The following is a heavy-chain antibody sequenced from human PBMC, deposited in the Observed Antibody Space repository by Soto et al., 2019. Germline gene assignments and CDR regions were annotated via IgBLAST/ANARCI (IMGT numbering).Heavy chain of an antibody. CDR1: GYTFTSYG. D-gene: IGHD3-10*01. Sequence: QVQLVQSGAEVKKPGASVKVSCKASGYTFTSYGISWVRQAPGQGLEWMGWINVYNGNTNYAQKLQGRVTMTTDTSTSTAYLDLRSLTSDDTAATFCARDTSRGEYDYWGQGTLVTISS. V-gene: IGHV1-18*01. J-gene: IGHJ4*02. CDR3: ARDTSRGEYDY. CDR2: INVYNGNT.